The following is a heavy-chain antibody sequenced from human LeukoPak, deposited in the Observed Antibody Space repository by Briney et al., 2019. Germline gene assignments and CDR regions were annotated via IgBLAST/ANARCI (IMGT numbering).Heavy chain of an antibody. J-gene: IGHJ3*02. CDR2: ISAYNGNT. CDR3: ARDGWTYGDYVPDDAFDI. Sequence: GASVKVSCKASGYTFTSYGISWVRQAPGQGLEWMGWISAYNGNTNYAQKRQGRVTMTTDTSTSTAYMELRSLRSDDTAVYYCARDGWTYGDYVPDDAFDIWGQGTMVTVSS. V-gene: IGHV1-18*01. CDR1: GYTFTSYG. D-gene: IGHD4-17*01.